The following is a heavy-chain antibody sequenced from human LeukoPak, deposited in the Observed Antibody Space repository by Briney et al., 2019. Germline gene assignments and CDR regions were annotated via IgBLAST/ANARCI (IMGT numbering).Heavy chain of an antibody. Sequence: GGSLRLSCAASGFTFSSYAMSWVRQAPGKGLEWVSSISGSGGNTYYADSVKGRFTISRDNSKNTLYLQMNSLRAEDTAVYYCAKEELGHWYFDLWGRGTLVTVSS. D-gene: IGHD7-27*01. V-gene: IGHV3-23*01. CDR1: GFTFSSYA. CDR2: ISGSGGNT. CDR3: AKEELGHWYFDL. J-gene: IGHJ2*01.